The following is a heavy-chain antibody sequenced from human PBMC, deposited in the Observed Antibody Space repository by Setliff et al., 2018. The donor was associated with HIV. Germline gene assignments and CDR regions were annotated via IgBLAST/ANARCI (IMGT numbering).Heavy chain of an antibody. CDR3: ATVRIVGATEFDY. V-gene: IGHV1-69-2*01. CDR2: VDPEDGET. Sequence: ASVKVSCKASGYTFISYYMHWVRQAPGQGLEWMGRVDPEDGETRYAMKFQGSVTISADTSTDTTYLSLTSLRSQDTAVYYCATVRIVGATEFDYWGQGTVVTVSS. D-gene: IGHD1-26*01. CDR1: GYTFISYY. J-gene: IGHJ4*02.